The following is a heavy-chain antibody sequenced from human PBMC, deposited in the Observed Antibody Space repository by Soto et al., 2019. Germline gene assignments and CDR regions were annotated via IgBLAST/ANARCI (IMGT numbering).Heavy chain of an antibody. CDR1: GFTFNIYA. CDR2: ISRYGDIT. D-gene: IGHD3-22*01. CDR3: AKDRYLDHDSRGYLFDN. V-gene: IGHV3-23*01. Sequence: EVQLLESGGDLIQPGGSLRLSCAASGFTFNIYAMTWVRQAPGKGLEWVSAISRYGDITYYADSVEGRFSISRDNSKNTLYLQMNSLGAEDTAVYYCAKDRYLDHDSRGYLFDNWGQGTLVTVSS. J-gene: IGHJ4*02.